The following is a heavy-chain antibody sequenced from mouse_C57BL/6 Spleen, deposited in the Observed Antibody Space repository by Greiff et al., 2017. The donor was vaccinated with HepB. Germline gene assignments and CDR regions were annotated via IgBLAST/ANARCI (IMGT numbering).Heavy chain of an antibody. J-gene: IGHJ3*01. CDR3: ARGDYGSRGGPSFAY. V-gene: IGHV1-18*01. CDR2: INPNNGGT. CDR1: GYTFTDYN. Sequence: EVQLQQSGPELVKPGASVKIPCKASGYTFTDYNMDWVKQSHGKSLEWIGDINPNNGGTIYNQKFKGKATLTVDKSSSTAYMALRSLTSEDTAVYYCARGDYGSRGGPSFAYWGQGTLVTVSA. D-gene: IGHD1-1*01.